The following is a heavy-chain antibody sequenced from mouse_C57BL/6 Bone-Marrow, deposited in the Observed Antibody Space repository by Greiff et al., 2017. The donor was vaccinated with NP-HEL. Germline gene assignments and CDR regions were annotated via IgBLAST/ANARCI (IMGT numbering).Heavy chain of an antibody. CDR3: ARDLGRGDFDY. V-gene: IGHV3-1*01. J-gene: IGHJ2*01. Sequence: EVQGVESGPGMVKPSQSLSLTCTVTGYSITSGYDWHWIRHFPGNKLEWMGYISYSGSTNYNPSLKSRISITHDTSKNHFFLKLNSVTTEDTATYYCARDLGRGDFDYWGQGTTLTVSS. CDR2: ISYSGST. CDR1: GYSITSGYD. D-gene: IGHD4-1*01.